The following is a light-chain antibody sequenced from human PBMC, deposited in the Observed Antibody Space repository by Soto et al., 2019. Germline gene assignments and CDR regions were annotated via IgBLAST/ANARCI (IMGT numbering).Light chain of an antibody. V-gene: IGLV2-8*01. CDR3: GSYAGINKVL. CDR2: EVS. J-gene: IGLJ2*01. CDR1: SSDVGDYNF. Sequence: QSALTQPPSASGSPGQSVTISCTGTSSDVGDYNFVSWYQQHPGKAPELLIYEVSKRPSGVPDRFSGSKSGNTASLTVSGLQAEDEADYYCGSYAGINKVLFGGGTQLTVL.